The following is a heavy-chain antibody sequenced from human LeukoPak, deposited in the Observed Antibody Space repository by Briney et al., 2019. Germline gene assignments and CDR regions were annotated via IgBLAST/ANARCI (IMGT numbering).Heavy chain of an antibody. D-gene: IGHD6-6*01. CDR3: ARDLYSSSPNYFDY. CDR1: GFTFSSYA. J-gene: IGHJ4*02. Sequence: GGSLRLSCAASGFTFSSYAMHWVRQAPGKGLEWVAVISYDGSNKYYADSVKGRFTISRDNSKNTLYLQMNSLRAEDTAVYYCARDLYSSSPNYFDYWGQGTLVTVTS. CDR2: ISYDGSNK. V-gene: IGHV3-30-3*01.